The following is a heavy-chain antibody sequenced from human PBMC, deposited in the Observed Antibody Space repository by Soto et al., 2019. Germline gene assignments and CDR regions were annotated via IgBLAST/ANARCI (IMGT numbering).Heavy chain of an antibody. CDR3: ARGSVVGFDP. V-gene: IGHV1-3*01. Sequence: QVQLVQSGAEVKTPGASVPVSFKSSGYTFTSYAMHWVRQAPGQRLEWMGWINAGNGNTKYSQKFQGRVTITSDTSASTAYMELSSLRSEDTAVYYCARGSVVGFDPWGQGTLVTVSS. CDR2: INAGNGNT. J-gene: IGHJ5*02. D-gene: IGHD2-15*01. CDR1: GYTFTSYA.